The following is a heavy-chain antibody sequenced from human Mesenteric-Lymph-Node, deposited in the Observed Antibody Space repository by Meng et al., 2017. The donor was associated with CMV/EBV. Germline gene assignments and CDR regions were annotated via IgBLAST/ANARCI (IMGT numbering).Heavy chain of an antibody. Sequence: GSLRLSCTVSGGSISTYYWSWIRQPPGKGLEWIGYIYYSGSTNYNPSLKSRVSISVDTSKNQFSLKLSSVTTADTAVYYCAREGRGNANGMDVWGPGTTVTVSS. CDR2: IYYSGST. V-gene: IGHV4-59*01. J-gene: IGHJ6*02. CDR3: AREGRGNANGMDV. D-gene: IGHD4-23*01. CDR1: GGSISTYY.